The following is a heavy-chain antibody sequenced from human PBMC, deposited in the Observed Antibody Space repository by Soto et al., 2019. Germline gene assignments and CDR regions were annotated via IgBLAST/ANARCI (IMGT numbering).Heavy chain of an antibody. D-gene: IGHD6-6*01. CDR3: AKGRVRGSRSPNVFDY. V-gene: IGHV3-23*01. CDR2: ISGSGGST. J-gene: IGHJ4*02. Sequence: PEGSLRLSCAASGFTFSSYAMSWVRQAPGKGLEWVSAISGSGGSTYYADSVKGRFTISRDNSKNTLYLQMNSLRAEDTAVYYCAKGRVRGSRSPNVFDYCGQGTLVTVSS. CDR1: GFTFSSYA.